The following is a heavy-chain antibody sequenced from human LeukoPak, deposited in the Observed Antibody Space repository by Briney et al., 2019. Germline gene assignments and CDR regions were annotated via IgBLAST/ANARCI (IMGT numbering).Heavy chain of an antibody. V-gene: IGHV3-23*01. CDR2: FSGSGDTT. D-gene: IGHD2-15*01. Sequence: PGGSLRLSCAASGFTFNSYAMSWVRQAPGKGLEWVSLFSGSGDTTYYTDSVKGRFTISRDNSKNTLYLQMNSLRAEDTAVYYCAKDLVAAYRGAFDIWGQGTMVTVS. CDR3: AKDLVAAYRGAFDI. J-gene: IGHJ3*02. CDR1: GFTFNSYA.